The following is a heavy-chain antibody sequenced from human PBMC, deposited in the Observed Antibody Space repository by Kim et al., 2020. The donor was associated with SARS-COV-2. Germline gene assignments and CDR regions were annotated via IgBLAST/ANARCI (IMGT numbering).Heavy chain of an antibody. V-gene: IGHV1-69*13. CDR2: IIPIFGTA. J-gene: IGHJ6*02. CDR1: GGTFSSYA. D-gene: IGHD2-2*01. CDR3: ASSVVVPAAIDLYYYYGMDV. Sequence: SVKVSCKASGGTFSSYAISWVRQAPGQGLEWMGGIIPIFGTANYAQKFQGRVTITADESTSTAYMELSSLRSEDTAVYYCASSVVVPAAIDLYYYYGMDVWGQGTTVTFSS.